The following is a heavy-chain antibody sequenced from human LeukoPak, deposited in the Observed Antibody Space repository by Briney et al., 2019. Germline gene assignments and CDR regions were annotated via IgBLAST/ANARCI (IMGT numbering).Heavy chain of an antibody. CDR2: IYSGGST. Sequence: GGSLRLSCAASGFTVSSNYMSWVRQAPGKGLEWVSVIYSGGSTYYADSVKGRFTISRHNSKNTLYLQMNSLRAEDTAVYYCARDLDYYDRSGAFDIWGQGTMVTVSS. V-gene: IGHV3-53*04. CDR1: GFTVSSNY. J-gene: IGHJ3*02. D-gene: IGHD3-22*01. CDR3: ARDLDYYDRSGAFDI.